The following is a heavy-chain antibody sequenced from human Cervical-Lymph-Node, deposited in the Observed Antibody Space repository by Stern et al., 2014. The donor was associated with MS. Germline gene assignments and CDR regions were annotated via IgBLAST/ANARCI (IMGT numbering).Heavy chain of an antibody. Sequence: EVQLLESGGGVVQPGGSLRLSCAASGFPFGDYTMHWVRRPPGKGLEWVSLISWNGAHTYYADSVRGRFTISRDTSENSLYLEMNSLTTEDTALYYCARVQYDSIYFYYYAMDVWGPGTTVTVSS. D-gene: IGHD3-3*01. CDR2: ISWNGAHT. CDR3: ARVQYDSIYFYYYAMDV. J-gene: IGHJ6*02. CDR1: GFPFGDYT. V-gene: IGHV3-43*01.